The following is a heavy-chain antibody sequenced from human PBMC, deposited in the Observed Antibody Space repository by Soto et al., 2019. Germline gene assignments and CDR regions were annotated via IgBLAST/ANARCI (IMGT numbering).Heavy chain of an antibody. V-gene: IGHV1-46*03. J-gene: IGHJ5*02. Sequence: ASVKVSCKASGYTFTSYYMHWVRQAPGQGLEWMGIINPSGGSTSYAQKFQGRVTMTRDTSTSTVYMELSSLRSEDTAVYYCARWGIAAAGKGFNWFDPWGQGTLVTVS. CDR2: INPSGGST. CDR3: ARWGIAAAGKGFNWFDP. D-gene: IGHD6-13*01. CDR1: GYTFTSYY.